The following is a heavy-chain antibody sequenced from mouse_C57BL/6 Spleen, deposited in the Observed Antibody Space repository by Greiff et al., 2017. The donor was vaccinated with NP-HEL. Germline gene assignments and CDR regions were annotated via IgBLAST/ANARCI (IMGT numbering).Heavy chain of an antibody. CDR2: INPYNGGT. CDR1: GYTFTDYY. D-gene: IGHD1-1*01. Sequence: EVQLQQSGPVLVKPGASVKMSCKASGYTFTDYYMNWVKQSHGKSLEWIGVINPYNGGTSYNEKFKGKATLTVDKSSSTAYMELNSLTSEDSAVYYCARREYYGSGSYDIDYWGQGTTLTVAS. J-gene: IGHJ2*01. CDR3: ARREYYGSGSYDIDY. V-gene: IGHV1-19*01.